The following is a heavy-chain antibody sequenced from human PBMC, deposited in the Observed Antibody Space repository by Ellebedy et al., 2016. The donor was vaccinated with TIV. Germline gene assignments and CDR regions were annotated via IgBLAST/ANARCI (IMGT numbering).Heavy chain of an antibody. J-gene: IGHJ6*02. CDR2: SHSDVSST. V-gene: IGHV3-74*01. CDR3: ARRSSGYEQPYFYYAMDV. Sequence: PGGSLRLSCVASGFSFSSHWMYWGRQVPGKGLVWVSRSHSDVSSTAYADSVKGRFTMSRDNAKNTLYLQMHSLRAEDTAVYFCARRSSGYEQPYFYYAMDVWGQGTTVTVSS. D-gene: IGHD5-12*01. CDR1: GFSFSSHW.